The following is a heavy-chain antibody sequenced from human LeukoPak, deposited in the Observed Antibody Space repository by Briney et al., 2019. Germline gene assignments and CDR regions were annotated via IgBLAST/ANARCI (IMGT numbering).Heavy chain of an antibody. Sequence: GGSLRLSCAASGFTFSDYYMSWIRQAPGKGLEWVSYISHRVSDVQNADSVKGRFTISRDNARNSLYLQMNGLRVEDTAVYYCARDPTHYLRYGYFDYWGQGTLVTVSS. CDR3: ARDPTHYLRYGYFDY. CDR1: GFTFSDYY. CDR2: ISHRVSDV. D-gene: IGHD3-9*01. J-gene: IGHJ4*02. V-gene: IGHV3-11*04.